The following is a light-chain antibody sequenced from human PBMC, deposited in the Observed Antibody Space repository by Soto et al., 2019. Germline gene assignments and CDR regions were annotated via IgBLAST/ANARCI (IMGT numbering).Light chain of an antibody. CDR1: QALGND. V-gene: IGKV1-6*01. J-gene: IGKJ1*01. Sequence: AIQMTQSPSTLSASVGDKVTITCRASQALGNDLSWYQQKPGKAPHLLIYGASTLQTGVPSRFSGSGFGTDFTLTISSLQPEDFATYYCLQDNTWPLTFGQGTRVDIK. CDR2: GAS. CDR3: LQDNTWPLT.